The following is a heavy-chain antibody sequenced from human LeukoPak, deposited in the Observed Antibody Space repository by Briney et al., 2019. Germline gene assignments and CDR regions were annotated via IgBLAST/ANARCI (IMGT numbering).Heavy chain of an antibody. CDR3: ARDLKYSSPGGERGVAFDI. CDR2: INWNGGGT. D-gene: IGHD6-6*01. J-gene: IGHJ3*02. V-gene: IGHV3-20*04. Sequence: LAGGSLRLSCAASGFTFDDYGMSWVRQAPGKGLEWVSGINWNGGGTGYADSVKGRFTISRDNAKNSLYLQMNSLRAEDTALYYCARDLKYSSPGGERGVAFDIWGQGTMVTVSS. CDR1: GFTFDDYG.